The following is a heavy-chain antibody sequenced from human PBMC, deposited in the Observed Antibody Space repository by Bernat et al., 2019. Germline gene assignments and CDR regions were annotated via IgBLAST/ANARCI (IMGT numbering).Heavy chain of an antibody. V-gene: IGHV3-49*04. CDR3: TRAVSSGWYGVIDY. J-gene: IGHJ4*02. Sequence: EVQLLESGGGLGQPGQSLRRAWTASGSGFNVGDYAMSWVRQAPGKGLEWVGCIRSRAYGGTTEYAASVRVRFSISRDDSRSTAYLQMNSLKTEDTALYYCTRAVSSGWYGVIDYWGQGTLVTVSS. D-gene: IGHD6-19*01. CDR2: IRSRAYGGTT. CDR1: GSGFNVGDYA.